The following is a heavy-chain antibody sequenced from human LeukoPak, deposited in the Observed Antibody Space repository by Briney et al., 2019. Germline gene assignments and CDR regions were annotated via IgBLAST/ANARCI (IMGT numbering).Heavy chain of an antibody. D-gene: IGHD3-10*01. J-gene: IGHJ5*02. CDR2: FHVGGTT. Sequence: PTETLSLTCTVSGGSLSGRSWSWIRQPPGKGLEWIGYFHVGGTTNYNPSLQSRVTISVDMSKNQFSLRLSSVTAADTAVYFCARGSGWYDPWGQGTLVTVSS. V-gene: IGHV4-59*11. CDR1: GGSLSGRS. CDR3: ARGSGWYDP.